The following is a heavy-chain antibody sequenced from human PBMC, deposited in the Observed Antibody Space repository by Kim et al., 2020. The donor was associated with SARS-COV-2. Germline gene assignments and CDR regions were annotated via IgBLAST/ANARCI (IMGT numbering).Heavy chain of an antibody. CDR3: ARVHHPSGYYHGVDV. Sequence: DSLKGRFTISRDNAKTSLYLQMNSLRAEDTAVYYCARVHHPSGYYHGVDVWGQGTTVTVSS. D-gene: IGHD3-10*01. V-gene: IGHV3-7*03. J-gene: IGHJ6*02.